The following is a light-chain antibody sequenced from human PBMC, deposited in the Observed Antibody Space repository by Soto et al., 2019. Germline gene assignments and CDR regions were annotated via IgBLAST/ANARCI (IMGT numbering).Light chain of an antibody. CDR1: QSVSSSY. J-gene: IGKJ2*01. CDR3: QKFVSSLSSFT. CDR2: GAS. V-gene: IGKV3-20*01. Sequence: EMVLTQSPGTLSLSPGERATLSCRASQSVSSSYLAWYQQQPGQAPRLLIYGASSRATGIPDRFSGGGSGTDFTLTISRLEPEDFAVYYCQKFVSSLSSFTFGQGTKLEI.